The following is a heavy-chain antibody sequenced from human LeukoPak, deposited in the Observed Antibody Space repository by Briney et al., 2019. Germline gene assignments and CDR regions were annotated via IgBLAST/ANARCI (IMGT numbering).Heavy chain of an antibody. J-gene: IGHJ4*02. D-gene: IGHD5-18*01. CDR3: ARGLRGYSYGPFDY. V-gene: IGHV4-59*01. CDR2: IHYSGST. Sequence: SETLSLTCTVSGGSISSYYWSWIRQPPGKGLEWIGYIHYSGSTNSNPSLKSRVTMSVDTSKNQFSLKLSSVTAADTAVYYCARGLRGYSYGPFDYWGQGTLVTVPS. CDR1: GGSISSYY.